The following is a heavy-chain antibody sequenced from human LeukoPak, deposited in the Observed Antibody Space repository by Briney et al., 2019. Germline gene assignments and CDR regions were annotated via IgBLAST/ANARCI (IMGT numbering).Heavy chain of an antibody. CDR1: GGSISSSSYY. CDR3: ARSPPGRQSYYYYMDV. CDR2: IYYSGST. D-gene: IGHD4-11*01. V-gene: IGHV4-39*07. J-gene: IGHJ6*03. Sequence: SETLSLTCTVSGGSISSSSYYWGWIRQPPGKGLEWIGSIYYSGSTYYNPSLKSRVTISVDTSKNQFSLKLSSVTAADTAVYYCARSPPGRQSYYYYMDVWGKGTTVTVSS.